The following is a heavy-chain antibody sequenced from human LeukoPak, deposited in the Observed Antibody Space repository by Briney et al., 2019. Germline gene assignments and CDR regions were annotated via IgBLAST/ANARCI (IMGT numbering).Heavy chain of an antibody. CDR2: INPSSGDT. V-gene: IGHV1-18*04. D-gene: IGHD3-16*02. Sequence: ASVKVSCKASGYTFNGYYMHWVRQAPGQGLEWMGWINPSSGDTNYAQKLQGRVTMTTDTSTSTAYMELRSLRSDDTAVYYCARSGAYYDYVWGSYRPDFFDYWGQGTLVTVSS. CDR1: GYTFNGYY. CDR3: ARSGAYYDYVWGSYRPDFFDY. J-gene: IGHJ4*02.